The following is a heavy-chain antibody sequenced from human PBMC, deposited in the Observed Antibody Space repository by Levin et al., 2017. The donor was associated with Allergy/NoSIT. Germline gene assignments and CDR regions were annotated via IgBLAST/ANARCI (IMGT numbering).Heavy chain of an antibody. Sequence: PGGSLRLSCAASGFTFTDYYMSWIRQAPGKGLEWISYISGTSTSIYYADSVRGRFTISRDNTKNSLFLQLNSLRAEDTAVYYCAREAYYYDTTTYYTPYDYWGQGTLVTVSS. CDR2: ISGTSTSI. CDR1: GFTFTDYY. V-gene: IGHV3-11*01. CDR3: AREAYYYDTTTYYTPYDY. J-gene: IGHJ4*02. D-gene: IGHD3-22*01.